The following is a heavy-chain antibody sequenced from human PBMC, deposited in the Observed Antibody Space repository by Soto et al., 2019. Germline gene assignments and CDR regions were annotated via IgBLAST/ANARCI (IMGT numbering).Heavy chain of an antibody. V-gene: IGHV1-18*01. Sequence: QVQLVQSGAEVKKPGASVKVSCKASGYTFTSDGISWVRQAPGQGLECMGWISAHNGNKKYAQKLQGRVPMTTDTSTSTAYMALRSLRSDVTAVYYCAREPNYFDYGGQGTLVTVSS. J-gene: IGHJ4*02. CDR1: GYTFTSDG. CDR2: ISAHNGNK. CDR3: AREPNYFDY.